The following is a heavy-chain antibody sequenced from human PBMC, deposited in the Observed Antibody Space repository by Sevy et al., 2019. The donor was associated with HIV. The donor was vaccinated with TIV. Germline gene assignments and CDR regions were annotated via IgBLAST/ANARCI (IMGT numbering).Heavy chain of an antibody. CDR2: IKQDESEK. D-gene: IGHD3-22*01. CDR3: AKGNSGSFDY. J-gene: IGHJ4*02. V-gene: IGHV3-7*01. CDR1: GFSFSTYW. Sequence: GGSLRLSCAASGFSFSTYWMHWVRQAPGKGLEWVANIKQDESEKYYVASVKGRFTISRDNAKNSVYLEMNSLRTEDKAIYYCAKGNSGSFDYWGQGTLVTVSS.